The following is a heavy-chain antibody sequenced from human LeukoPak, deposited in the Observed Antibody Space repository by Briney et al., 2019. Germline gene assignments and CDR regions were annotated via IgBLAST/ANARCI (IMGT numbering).Heavy chain of an antibody. Sequence: GASVKVSCKASGYTFTGYYMHWVRQAPGQGLEWMGWINPNSGGTNYAQKVQGWATMTRDTSISTAYMELSRLRSDDTAVYYCARGLWFGLDYFDYWGQGTLVTVSS. J-gene: IGHJ4*02. CDR2: INPNSGGT. CDR3: ARGLWFGLDYFDY. V-gene: IGHV1-2*04. D-gene: IGHD3-10*01. CDR1: GYTFTGYY.